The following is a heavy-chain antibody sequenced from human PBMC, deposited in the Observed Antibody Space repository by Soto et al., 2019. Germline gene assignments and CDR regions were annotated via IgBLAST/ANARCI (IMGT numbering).Heavy chain of an antibody. J-gene: IGHJ6*02. CDR1: GGSFSGYY. V-gene: IGHV4-34*01. CDR2: INHSGST. CDR3: ARSKGVAVTGNHYYYGMDV. Sequence: SETLSLTCAVYGGSFSGYYWSWSRQPPGKGLEWIAEINHSGSTNYNPSLMSRVTISVDTSKNHFSLKLNSVTAADTALYYCARSKGVAVTGNHYYYGMDVWGQGTPVTVS. D-gene: IGHD6-19*01.